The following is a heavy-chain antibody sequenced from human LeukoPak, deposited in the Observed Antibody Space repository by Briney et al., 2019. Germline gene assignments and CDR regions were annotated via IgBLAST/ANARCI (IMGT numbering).Heavy chain of an antibody. CDR3: ARHPYGDYSFDY. CDR1: GFTFSSYW. Sequence: GGSLRLSCAASGFTFSSYWMSWVRQAPGKGLEWAANIKQDGSEKYYMDSVKGRFTISRDNAKNSLYLQMNSLRAEDTAVYYCARHPYGDYSFDYWGQGTLVTVSS. V-gene: IGHV3-7*01. CDR2: IKQDGSEK. D-gene: IGHD4-17*01. J-gene: IGHJ4*02.